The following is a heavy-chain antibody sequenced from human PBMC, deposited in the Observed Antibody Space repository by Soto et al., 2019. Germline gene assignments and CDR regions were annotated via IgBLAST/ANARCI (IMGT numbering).Heavy chain of an antibody. J-gene: IGHJ4*02. V-gene: IGHV2-5*02. Sequence: QITLKEAGPTLVKPTQTLTLTCTFSGFSLTTQGVHVGWIRQPPGKALEWLALIYWDDNEVYSPSLKNRPTITQDTSKSQVVLTLATVDPADTATYYWVYRDFGDYFFQFRGQGILVNVSS. CDR1: GFSLTTQGVH. CDR2: IYWDDNE. D-gene: IGHD4-17*01. CDR3: VYRDFGDYFFQF.